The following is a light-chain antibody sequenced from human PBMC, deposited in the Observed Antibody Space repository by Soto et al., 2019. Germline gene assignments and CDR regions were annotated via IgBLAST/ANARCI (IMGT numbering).Light chain of an antibody. CDR1: QGISTF. Sequence: DIQLTQSPSFLSASVGDRVTITCRASQGISTFLAWYQLKPGKAPKLLIYAASTLQSGVPSRFSGSGSGTEFTLTISSLQPEDFATYYCQQLNRYPITFGQGTRLEIK. V-gene: IGKV1-9*01. J-gene: IGKJ5*01. CDR3: QQLNRYPIT. CDR2: AAS.